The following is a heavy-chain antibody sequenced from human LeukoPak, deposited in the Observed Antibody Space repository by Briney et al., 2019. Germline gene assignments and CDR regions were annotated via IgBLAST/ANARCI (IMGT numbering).Heavy chain of an antibody. CDR2: IWYDGSNK. Sequence: GGSLRLSCAASGFTLSSYGMHWVRQAPGKGLEWVAVIWYDGSNKYYADSVKGRFTISRDNSKNTLYLQMNSLRAEDTAVYYCARYQEYSSSSSSFDYWGQGTLVTVSS. CDR1: GFTLSSYG. D-gene: IGHD6-6*01. J-gene: IGHJ4*02. CDR3: ARYQEYSSSSSSFDY. V-gene: IGHV3-33*01.